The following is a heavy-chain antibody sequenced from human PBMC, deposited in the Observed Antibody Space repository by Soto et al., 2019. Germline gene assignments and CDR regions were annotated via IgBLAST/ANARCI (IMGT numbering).Heavy chain of an antibody. CDR3: ALRSMAVVPEY. Sequence: QVQLQGVGPGLVKPSETLVLTRPFPGEFIQRYYFLWVRQPPGKGLGSICYLYYGRSADYNPSLKSRVTLSVDTSTNQCSLTLSSMTAADTAVYYCALRSMAVVPEYWGQGTLVTVSS. CDR1: GEFIQRYY. V-gene: IGHV4-59*01. J-gene: IGHJ4*02. D-gene: IGHD3-22*01. CDR2: LYYGRSA.